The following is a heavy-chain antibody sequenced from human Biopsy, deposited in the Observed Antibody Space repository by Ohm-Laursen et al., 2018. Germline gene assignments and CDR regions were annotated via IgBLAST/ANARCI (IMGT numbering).Heavy chain of an antibody. CDR1: GFNFNHYA. CDR2: ISWSNDNI. J-gene: IGHJ6*02. Sequence: SLRLSCAAPGFNFNHYAMQWVRQVPGKGLEWVSSISWSNDNIHYADSVKGRFTISGDNAKNSLYLQMNSLRAEDTAFYYCAKVRKGFGESGSQYNSDMDVWGQGTTVTVSS. CDR3: AKVRKGFGESGSQYNSDMDV. D-gene: IGHD3-10*01. V-gene: IGHV3-9*01.